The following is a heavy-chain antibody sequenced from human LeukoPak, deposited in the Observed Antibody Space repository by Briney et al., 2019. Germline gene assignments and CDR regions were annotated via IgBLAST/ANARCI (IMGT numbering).Heavy chain of an antibody. CDR1: GGSFSGYY. V-gene: IGHV4-34*01. D-gene: IGHD2-21*02. CDR2: INHSGST. CDR3: ARGIPSRRVSTAYPYP. J-gene: IGHJ5*02. Sequence: SETLSLTCAVYGGSFSGYYWSWIRQPPGKGLEWIGEINHSGSTNYNPSLKSRVTISVDTSKNQFSLKLSSVTAADTAVYYCARGIPSRRVSTAYPYPWGRGTLVTVSS.